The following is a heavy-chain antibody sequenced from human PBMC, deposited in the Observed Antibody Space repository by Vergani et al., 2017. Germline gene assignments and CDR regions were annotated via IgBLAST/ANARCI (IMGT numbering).Heavy chain of an antibody. CDR3: ARESVWSGDVFDY. CDR2: IYYSGNT. D-gene: IGHD3-3*01. CDR1: GGSISSSSYY. Sequence: QLQLQESGPGLVKPSETLSLTCTVSGGSISSSSYYWGWLRQPPGKGLEWIGSIYYSGNTYYNSSLKSRVTISVDTSKNQFSLRLSSVTAADTAVYYCARESVWSGDVFDYWGQGTLVTVSS. V-gene: IGHV4-39*02. J-gene: IGHJ4*02.